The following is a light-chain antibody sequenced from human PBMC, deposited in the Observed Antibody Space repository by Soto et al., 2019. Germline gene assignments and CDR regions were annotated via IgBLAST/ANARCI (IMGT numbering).Light chain of an antibody. V-gene: IGKV1-5*03. CDR3: QHYNSYSEA. CDR1: QTISSW. Sequence: DIQMTQSPSTLSGSLGERVTITCRASQTISSWFAWYQQKPGKAPKLLIYKASTLKSGVPSRFRGSGSGTEFTLTISSLQPDDFATYYCQHYNSYSEAFGQGTKVDI. J-gene: IGKJ1*01. CDR2: KAS.